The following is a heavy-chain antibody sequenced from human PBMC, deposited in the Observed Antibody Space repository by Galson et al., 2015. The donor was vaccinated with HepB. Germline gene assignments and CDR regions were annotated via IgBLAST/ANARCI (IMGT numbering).Heavy chain of an antibody. D-gene: IGHD6-6*01. Sequence: SVKVSCKASGYTFTSYAMHWVRQAPGQRPEWMGWINAGNGNTKYSQKFQGRVTITRDTSASTAYMELSSLRSEDTAVYYCARVDGWHEESIAAPFDYWGQGTLVTVSS. CDR2: INAGNGNT. V-gene: IGHV1-3*01. CDR1: GYTFTSYA. J-gene: IGHJ4*02. CDR3: ARVDGWHEESIAAPFDY.